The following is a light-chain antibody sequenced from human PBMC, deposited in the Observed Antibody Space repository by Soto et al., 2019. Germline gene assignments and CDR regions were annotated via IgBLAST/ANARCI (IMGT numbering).Light chain of an antibody. CDR3: QQYDNWPQT. V-gene: IGKV3-15*01. CDR2: GAS. CDR1: QSVGSD. J-gene: IGKJ1*01. Sequence: EMVMTQSPATLSVSPGERATVSCRTTQSVGSDLAWYQQKPGQAPRLLVYGASTRATGVPARFSGSGSGTEFTLTISSLQSEDFAVYYCQQYDNWPQTFGQGTQVE.